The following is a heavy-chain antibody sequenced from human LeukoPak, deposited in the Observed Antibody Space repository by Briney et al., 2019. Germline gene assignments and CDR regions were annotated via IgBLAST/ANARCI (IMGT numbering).Heavy chain of an antibody. CDR2: IKSKTDGGTT. J-gene: IGHJ5*02. D-gene: IGHD4-17*01. V-gene: IGHV3-15*01. Sequence: GSLRLSCAASGFTFSNAWMSWVRQAPGKGLEWVGRIKSKTDGGTTDNAAPVKGRFTISRDDSKNTLYLQTNSLKTEDTAVYYCTTDGMTTVNEYNWFDPWGQGTLVTVSS. CDR1: GFTFSNAW. CDR3: TTDGMTTVNEYNWFDP.